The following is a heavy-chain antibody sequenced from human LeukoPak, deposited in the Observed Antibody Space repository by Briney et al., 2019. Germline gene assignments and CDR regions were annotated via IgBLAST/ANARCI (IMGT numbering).Heavy chain of an antibody. D-gene: IGHD1-1*01. Sequence: PGGSLRLSCAASGFILSDHYMSWVRLAPGKGLEWVSYISSGGSITHYADSVKGRFTISRDNAKNSVYMQMNSLRAEDTAVYYCAKDISTRVGTAHFDYWGQGTLVTVSS. V-gene: IGHV3-11*04. J-gene: IGHJ4*02. CDR3: AKDISTRVGTAHFDY. CDR1: GFILSDHY. CDR2: ISSGGSIT.